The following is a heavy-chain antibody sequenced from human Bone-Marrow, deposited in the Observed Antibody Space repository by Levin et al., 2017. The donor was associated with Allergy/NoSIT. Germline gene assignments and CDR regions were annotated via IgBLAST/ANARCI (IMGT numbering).Heavy chain of an antibody. CDR2: IWYDGSNK. D-gene: IGHD2-21*02. J-gene: IGHJ3*02. CDR3: AREEGDLDPNAFDI. V-gene: IGHV3-33*01. Sequence: GGSLRLSCAASGFTFSSYGMHWVRQAPGKGLEWVAVIWYDGSNKYYADSVKGRFTISRDNSKNTLYLQMNSLRAEDTAVYYCAREEGDLDPNAFDIWGQGTMVTVSS. CDR1: GFTFSSYG.